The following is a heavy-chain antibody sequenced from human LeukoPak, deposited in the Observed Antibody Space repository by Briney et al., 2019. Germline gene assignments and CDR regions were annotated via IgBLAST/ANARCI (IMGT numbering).Heavy chain of an antibody. D-gene: IGHD1-14*01. V-gene: IGHV4-61*02. CDR2: IYTSGST. CDR3: ARGPDDFDY. J-gene: IGHJ4*02. CDR1: GGSISSGSYY. Sequence: ASQTLSLTCTVSGGSISSGSYYWSWIRQPAGKGLEWIGRIYTSGSTNYNPSLKSRVTISVDTSKNQFSLKLSSVTAADTAVYYCARGPDDFDYWGQGTLVTVSS.